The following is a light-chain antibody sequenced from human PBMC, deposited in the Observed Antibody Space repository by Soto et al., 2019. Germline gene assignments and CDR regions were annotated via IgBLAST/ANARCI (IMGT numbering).Light chain of an antibody. CDR1: QSVSSSY. CDR2: GAS. CDR3: QQRHMWPIT. Sequence: EIVLTQSRGTLYLSPGERASLSCRASQSVSSSYLAWYQQNPGRAPRLLIYGASRRATGIPDRFSGSGSGTDFTLTISSLEPEDSAVYYCQQRHMWPITFGQGTRLEIK. J-gene: IGKJ5*01. V-gene: IGKV3D-20*02.